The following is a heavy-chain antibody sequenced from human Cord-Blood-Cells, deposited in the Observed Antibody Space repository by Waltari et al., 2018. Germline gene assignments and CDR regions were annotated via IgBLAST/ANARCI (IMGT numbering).Heavy chain of an antibody. J-gene: IGHJ4*02. CDR3: ARDPPFDC. CDR1: GFTFSSYS. CDR2: ISSSSSNI. Sequence: EVQLVESGGGLVQPGGSLSLSCAASGFTFSSYSINWVRQAPGKGRGWVSYISSSSSNIYHAGCVKERFTIPRHNAKNSVYQQMNSLRDEDTAVYYCARDPPFDCGCQGTLVTVSS. V-gene: IGHV3-48*02.